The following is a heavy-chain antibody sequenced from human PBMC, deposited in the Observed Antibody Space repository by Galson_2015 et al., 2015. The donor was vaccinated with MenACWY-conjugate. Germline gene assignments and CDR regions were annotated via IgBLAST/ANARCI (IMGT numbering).Heavy chain of an antibody. Sequence: SETLSLTCTVPGGSISSYYWSWIRQPPGKGLEWIGYIYYSGSTNYNPSLKSRVTISVDTSKNHFSLKLSSVTAADTAVYYCARQEVWKVSSSWYRPDYFDYWGQGTLVTVSS. V-gene: IGHV4-59*01. J-gene: IGHJ4*02. CDR3: ARQEVWKVSSSWYRPDYFDY. CDR1: GGSISSYY. D-gene: IGHD6-13*01. CDR2: IYYSGST.